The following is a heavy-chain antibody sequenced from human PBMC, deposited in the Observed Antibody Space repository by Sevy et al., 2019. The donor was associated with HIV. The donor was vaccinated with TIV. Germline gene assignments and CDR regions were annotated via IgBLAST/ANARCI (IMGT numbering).Heavy chain of an antibody. CDR2: IWYDGSSK. CDR3: ASGAYYYASRTENFDY. V-gene: IGHV3-33*01. D-gene: IGHD3-10*01. J-gene: IGHJ4*02. Sequence: GGSLRLSCAASGFTFSSYGMHWVRQAPGKGLEWVALIWYDGSSKYYADSVKGRFTSSRDNSKNTLYLQMNSLGAEDTAVYYCASGAYYYASRTENFDYWGQGTLVTVSS. CDR1: GFTFSSYG.